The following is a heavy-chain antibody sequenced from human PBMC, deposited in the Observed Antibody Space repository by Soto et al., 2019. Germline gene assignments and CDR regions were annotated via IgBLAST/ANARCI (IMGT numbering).Heavy chain of an antibody. D-gene: IGHD3-9*01. Sequence: PSQTLSLTCAISGDSVSSNSAAWNWIRQSPSRGLEWLGRTYYRSKWYNDYAVSVKSRITINPDTSKNQFSLQLNSVTPEDTAVYYCARAIDYYDILTGYFTPTGQTGEYNWFDPWGQGTLVTVSS. CDR2: TYYRSKWYN. J-gene: IGHJ5*02. V-gene: IGHV6-1*01. CDR1: GDSVSSNSAA. CDR3: ARAIDYYDILTGYFTPTGQTGEYNWFDP.